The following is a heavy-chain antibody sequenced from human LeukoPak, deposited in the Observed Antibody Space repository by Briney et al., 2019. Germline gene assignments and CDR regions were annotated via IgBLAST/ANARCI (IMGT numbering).Heavy chain of an antibody. CDR1: GGSISSGGYS. J-gene: IGHJ4*02. V-gene: IGHV4-61*08. CDR3: ARSFREPHPAVFGY. Sequence: SETLSLTCAVSGGSISSGGYSWSWIRQPPGKGLEWIGYIYYSGSTNYNPSLKSRVTISVDTSKNQFSLKLSSVTAADTAVYYCARSFREPHPAVFGYWGQGTLVTVSS. D-gene: IGHD3-10*02. CDR2: IYYSGST.